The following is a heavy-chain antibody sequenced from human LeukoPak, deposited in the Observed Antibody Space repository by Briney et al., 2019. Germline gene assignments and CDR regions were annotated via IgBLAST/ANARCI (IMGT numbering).Heavy chain of an antibody. CDR2: IYYSGST. CDR3: AREERYAPLDYVPGDY. J-gene: IGHJ4*02. Sequence: TLSLTCTVSGGSISSGGYYWSWIRQHPGKGLEWIGYIYYSGSTYYNPSLKSRVTISVDTSKNQFSLKLSSVTAADTAVYYCAREERYAPLDYVPGDYWGQETLVTVSS. V-gene: IGHV4-31*03. CDR1: GGSISSGGYY. D-gene: IGHD2-8*01.